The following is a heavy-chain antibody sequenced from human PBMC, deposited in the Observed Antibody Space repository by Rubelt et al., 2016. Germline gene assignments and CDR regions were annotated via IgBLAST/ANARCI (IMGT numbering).Heavy chain of an antibody. CDR3: ARDQLAYYSFGSGSYTFDY. CDR1: GGSISSYY. V-gene: IGHV4-59*01. D-gene: IGHD3-10*01. J-gene: IGHJ4*02. Sequence: QMHLQESGPGLVKPSETLSLTCTVSGGSISSYYCSWIRQPPGKGLEWIGYIYYSGSTNYNTSLKSRVTISPDTSKNKFSLKRNSVTGADTAVYYCARDQLAYYSFGSGSYTFDYWGQGILVTVSS. CDR2: IYYSGST.